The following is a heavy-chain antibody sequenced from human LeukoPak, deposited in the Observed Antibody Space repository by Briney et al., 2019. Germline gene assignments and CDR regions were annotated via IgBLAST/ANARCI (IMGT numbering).Heavy chain of an antibody. D-gene: IGHD6-13*01. CDR2: IYYSGST. CDR3: ARPPYSEGALDV. J-gene: IGHJ3*01. CDR1: GGSISSSSYY. V-gene: IGHV4-39*01. Sequence: PSETLSLTCTVSGGSISSSSYYWGWIGQPPGKGLEWIGSIYYSGSTYYNPSLKSRVTISVDTSKNQCSLKLSSVTAADTAVYYCARPPYSEGALDVWGQGTMVSVSS.